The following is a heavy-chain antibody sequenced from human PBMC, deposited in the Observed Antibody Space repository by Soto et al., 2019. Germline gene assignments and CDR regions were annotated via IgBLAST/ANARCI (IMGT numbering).Heavy chain of an antibody. CDR3: AKVAPFILGSPF. Sequence: EVKLVESGGALVQPGGSLRLSCTASGFDFSGSEMNWFRQAAGKGLEWVAYITGSGGVTFHADSVKGRFSISRDNAKNSLFLHMSDLTADDTGVYYCAKVAPFILGSPFWGQGTLVTVSS. CDR2: ITGSGGVT. V-gene: IGHV3-48*03. D-gene: IGHD2-21*01. CDR1: GFDFSGSE. J-gene: IGHJ4*02.